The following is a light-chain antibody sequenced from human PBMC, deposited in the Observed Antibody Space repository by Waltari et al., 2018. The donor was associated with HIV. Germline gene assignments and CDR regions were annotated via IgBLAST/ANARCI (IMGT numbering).Light chain of an antibody. CDR2: TDY. CDR3: AAWDNILSGYV. CDR1: STTVVRDN. Sequence: QSALTQPPSPSGTPGQRLTMSCSGSSTTVVRDNVSWYQQIPGPAPKLLIYTDYQRRSGVPEHCSGSESGTSAPLAISGLRSEDEADYYCAAWDNILSGYVFGTGTKVTVL. J-gene: IGLJ1*01. V-gene: IGLV1-47*01.